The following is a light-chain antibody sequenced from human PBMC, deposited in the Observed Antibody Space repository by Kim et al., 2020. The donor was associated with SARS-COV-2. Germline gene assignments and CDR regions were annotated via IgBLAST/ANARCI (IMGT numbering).Light chain of an antibody. CDR1: SSDVNGYNY. V-gene: IGLV2-14*03. J-gene: IGLJ1*01. CDR2: DVS. CDR3: SSYTSSSTYV. Sequence: GQTVSDSCTGTSSDVNGYNYISWYQQHPGKAPILMIYDVSNRPSGVSNRFSGSKSGNTASLTISGLQAEDEADYYCSSYTSSSTYVFGTGTKVTVL.